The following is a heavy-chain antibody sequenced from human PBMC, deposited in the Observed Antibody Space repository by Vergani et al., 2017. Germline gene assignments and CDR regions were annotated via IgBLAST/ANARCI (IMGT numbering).Heavy chain of an antibody. V-gene: IGHV3-21*01. CDR1: GFTFRNYA. CDR3: VRDVRVSRT. CDR2: ISSSSSYI. Sequence: EVQLLESGGGLAQPGGSLRLSCAASGFTFRNYAMTWVRQAPGKVLEWVSSISSSSSYIYYADSVKGRFTISRDNAKNSLYLQMNSLRAEDTAVYYCVRDVRVSRTWGQGTLVAVSS. J-gene: IGHJ3*01.